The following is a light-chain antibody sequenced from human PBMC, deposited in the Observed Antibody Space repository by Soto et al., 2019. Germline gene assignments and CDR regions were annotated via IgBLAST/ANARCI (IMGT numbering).Light chain of an antibody. CDR1: QNVKRW. J-gene: IGKJ1*01. Sequence: EIQMTQSPSTLSASVGDRFTITCLASQNVKRWLAWYQQKPGKAPSLLIYEASTLQNGVPSRFGGSGSETEFTLTINSLQPDDSATYYCQQYNSYSQTFGQGTKVDIK. V-gene: IGKV1-5*03. CDR2: EAS. CDR3: QQYNSYSQT.